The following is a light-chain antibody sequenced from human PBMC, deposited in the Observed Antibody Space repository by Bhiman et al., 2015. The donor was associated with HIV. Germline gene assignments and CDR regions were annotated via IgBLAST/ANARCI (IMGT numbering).Light chain of an antibody. Sequence: QSVLTQPPSVSGAPGQRVTISCTGSSSNIGAGYDVHWYQQLPGTAPKLLIYGNSNRPSGVPDRFSGSKSGTSASLAITGLQAEDEADYFCATWHDSLDGVMFGGGTKLTVL. CDR3: ATWHDSLDGVM. CDR1: SSNIGAGYD. J-gene: IGLJ3*02. CDR2: GNS. V-gene: IGLV1-40*01.